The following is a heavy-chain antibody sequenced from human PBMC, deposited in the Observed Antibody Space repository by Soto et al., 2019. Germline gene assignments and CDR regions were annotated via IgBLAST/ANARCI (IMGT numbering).Heavy chain of an antibody. J-gene: IGHJ6*02. CDR3: AKVTLAVAGEYYGMDV. V-gene: IGHV3-23*01. D-gene: IGHD6-19*01. CDR1: GFTFSSYA. CDR2: ISGSGGST. Sequence: GGSLRLSCAASGFTFSSYAMSWVRQAPGKGLEWVSAISGSGGSTYYADSVKGRFTISRDNSKNTLYLQMNSLRAEDTAVYYCAKVTLAVAGEYYGMDVWGQGTTVTVSS.